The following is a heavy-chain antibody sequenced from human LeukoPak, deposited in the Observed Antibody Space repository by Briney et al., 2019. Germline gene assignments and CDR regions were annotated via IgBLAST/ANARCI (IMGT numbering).Heavy chain of an antibody. CDR2: INSDGSST. CDR3: ARPLQFADIVVVPAAILGLAADY. D-gene: IGHD2-2*02. Sequence: GGSLRLSCAASGFTFSSYWTHWVRQAPGKGLVWVSRINSDGSSTSYADSVKGRFTISRDNAKNTLYLQMNSLRAEDTAVYYCARPLQFADIVVVPAAILGLAADYWGQGTLVTVSS. V-gene: IGHV3-74*01. J-gene: IGHJ4*02. CDR1: GFTFSSYW.